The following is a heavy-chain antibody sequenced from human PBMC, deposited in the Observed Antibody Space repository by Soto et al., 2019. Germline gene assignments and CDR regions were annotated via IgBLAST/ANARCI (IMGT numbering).Heavy chain of an antibody. V-gene: IGHV5-51*01. CDR2: IYPGDSDT. CDR1: GYSFTSYW. Sequence: GESLKISCQGSGYSFTSYWIGWVRQTPGKGLEWVGMIYPGDSDTRYSPSFQGQVTISADKSISAAFLQWSSLKASDTAMYYCVRPFPSSGWYDFWGERTLVTVSS. D-gene: IGHD3-22*01. J-gene: IGHJ5*01. CDR3: VRPFPSSGWYDF.